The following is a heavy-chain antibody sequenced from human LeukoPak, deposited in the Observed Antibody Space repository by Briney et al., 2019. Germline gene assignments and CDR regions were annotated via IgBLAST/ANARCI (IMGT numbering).Heavy chain of an antibody. CDR3: ASTTAAGTYYYYYMDV. CDR1: GFTFSSYS. Sequence: GGSLRLSCAASGFTFSSYSMNWVRQAPGKGLEWVSYISSSSSYIYYADSVKGRFTISRDNAKNSLYLQMNSLRAEDTAVYYCASTTAAGTYYYYYMDVWGKGTTVTISS. J-gene: IGHJ6*03. V-gene: IGHV3-21*05. D-gene: IGHD6-13*01. CDR2: ISSSSSYI.